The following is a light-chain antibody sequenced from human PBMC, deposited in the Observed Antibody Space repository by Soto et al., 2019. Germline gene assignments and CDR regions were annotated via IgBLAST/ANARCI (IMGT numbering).Light chain of an antibody. CDR1: QSVSSF. CDR2: DAS. J-gene: IGKJ2*01. Sequence: EIVLTQSPATLSLSPGERATLSCRASQSVSSFLTWYQLKPGQAPRLLIYDASNRATGIPARFSGSGSGTDFTLTITSLEPEDFAVYYCQPRSNWFTFGQGTKLEIK. CDR3: QPRSNWFT. V-gene: IGKV3-11*01.